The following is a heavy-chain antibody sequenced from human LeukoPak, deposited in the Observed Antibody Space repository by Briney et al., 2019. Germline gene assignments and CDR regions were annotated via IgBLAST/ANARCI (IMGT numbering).Heavy chain of an antibody. D-gene: IGHD3-10*01. Sequence: GGSLRLSCAASGFTFTTYWMHWVRQAPGKGLVWVSHINSDGSITSYADSVKGRFTISRDNAKNSLYLQMNSLRAEDTAVYYCARDVSGVTMVRGVIEDYWGQGTLATVSS. CDR2: INSDGSIT. J-gene: IGHJ4*02. CDR3: ARDVSGVTMVRGVIEDY. CDR1: GFTFTTYW. V-gene: IGHV3-74*01.